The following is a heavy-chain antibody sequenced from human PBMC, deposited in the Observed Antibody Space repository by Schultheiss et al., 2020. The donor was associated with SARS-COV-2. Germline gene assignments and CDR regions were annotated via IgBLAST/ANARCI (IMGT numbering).Heavy chain of an antibody. Sequence: GGSLRLSCAASGFTFSSYSMNWVRQAPGKGLEWVSSISSSSSYIYYADSVKGRFTISRDNAKNSLYLQMNSLRAEDTAVYYCARGNYYGSGSYPRYYYYYMDVWGKGTTVTVSS. CDR1: GFTFSSYS. D-gene: IGHD3-10*01. CDR2: ISSSSSYI. V-gene: IGHV3-21*01. J-gene: IGHJ6*03. CDR3: ARGNYYGSGSYPRYYYYYMDV.